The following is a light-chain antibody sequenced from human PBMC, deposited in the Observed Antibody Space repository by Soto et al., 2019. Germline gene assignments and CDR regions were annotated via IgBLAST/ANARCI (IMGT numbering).Light chain of an antibody. J-gene: IGKJ4*01. CDR1: QSVTSSY. CDR3: QQYGSSPLT. V-gene: IGKV3-20*01. CDR2: GAS. Sequence: EIVLTQSPGTLSLSPGERATLSCRASQSVTSSYLVWYQQKRGQAPRLLIYGASSRATGIPDRFSGSGSGTDFTLTISRLEPEDFAVYYCQQYGSSPLTFGGGTKVEIK.